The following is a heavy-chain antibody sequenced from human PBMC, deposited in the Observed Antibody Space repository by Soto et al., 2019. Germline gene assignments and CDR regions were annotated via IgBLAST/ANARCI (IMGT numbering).Heavy chain of an antibody. CDR1: GFTFSSYA. Sequence: QVQLVESGGGVVQPGRSLRLSCAASGFTFSSYAMHWVRQAPGKGLEWVAVISYDGSNKYYADSVKGRFTISRDNSKNTLYLQMNSLRAEDTAVYYCARESSYWGQGNLVTVSS. V-gene: IGHV3-30-3*01. CDR2: ISYDGSNK. J-gene: IGHJ4*02. CDR3: ARESSY.